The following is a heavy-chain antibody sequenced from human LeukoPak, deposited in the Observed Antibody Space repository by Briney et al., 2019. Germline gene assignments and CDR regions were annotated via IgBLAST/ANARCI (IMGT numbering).Heavy chain of an antibody. CDR3: SRDWNEVVFDY. CDR2: INWNGGST. V-gene: IGHV3-20*04. Sequence: GGSLRLSCAASGFTFDDYGMSWVRQAPGKGLEWVSGINWNGGSTGYADSVKGRFTISRDNAKNSLYLQMNSLRAEDAALYYCSRDWNEVVFDYWGQGTLVTVSS. CDR1: GFTFDDYG. D-gene: IGHD1-1*01. J-gene: IGHJ4*02.